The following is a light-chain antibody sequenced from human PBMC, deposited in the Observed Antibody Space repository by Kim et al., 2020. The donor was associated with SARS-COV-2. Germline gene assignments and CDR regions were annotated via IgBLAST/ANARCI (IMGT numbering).Light chain of an antibody. V-gene: IGLV3-1*01. CDR3: QAWDSSTKGV. CDR1: KMGDKY. J-gene: IGLJ3*02. Sequence: SPGQPAAITCSGDKMGDKYVCWYQQQPGRSPVLLIYQDTKRPSGIPERFSGSNSGNTATLTISGTQAMDEADYYCQAWDSSTKGVFGGGTKLTVL. CDR2: QDT.